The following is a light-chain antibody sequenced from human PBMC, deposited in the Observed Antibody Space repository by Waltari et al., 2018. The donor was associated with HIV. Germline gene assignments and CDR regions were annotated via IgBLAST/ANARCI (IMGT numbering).Light chain of an antibody. J-gene: IGKJ2*01. CDR3: QQYNNWPYT. CDR2: SAS. V-gene: IGKV3-15*01. CDR1: QGVNIK. Sequence: EILMTQSPDTLSASPGETATLSCRASQGVNIKLAWYQQKPVQAPRLLIYSASTRATGIPARFSGSGSGTEFTLTITSLQSEDFTIYYCQQYNNWPYTFGQGTKLEI.